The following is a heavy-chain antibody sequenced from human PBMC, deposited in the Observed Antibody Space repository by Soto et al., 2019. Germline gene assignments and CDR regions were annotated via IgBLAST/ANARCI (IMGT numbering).Heavy chain of an antibody. D-gene: IGHD6-19*01. CDR2: IYYSGST. V-gene: IGHV4-39*01. CDR3: ARGGQWLGFDAFDI. Sequence: QLQLQESGPGLVKPSETLSLTCTVSGGSISSSSYYWGWIRQPPGQGLEWIGSIYYSGSTYSNPSLQSRFTISVDTSKNQFSLKLSSVTAADTAVYYGARGGQWLGFDAFDIWVQGTMVTVSS. J-gene: IGHJ3*02. CDR1: GGSISSSSYY.